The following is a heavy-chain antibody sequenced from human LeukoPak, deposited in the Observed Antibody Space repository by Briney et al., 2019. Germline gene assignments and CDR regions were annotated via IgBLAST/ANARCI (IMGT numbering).Heavy chain of an antibody. Sequence: SETLSLTCTVAGGSVSSYYWSWIRQPPGKGLEWTGYIYYSGSTNYNPSLKSRVTISVDTSKHQFSLKLSSVTAADTAVYYCARLGVWESYRSPPDYWGQGTLVTVSS. V-gene: IGHV4-59*02. D-gene: IGHD3-16*02. J-gene: IGHJ4*02. CDR1: GGSVSSYY. CDR3: ARLGVWESYRSPPDY. CDR2: IYYSGST.